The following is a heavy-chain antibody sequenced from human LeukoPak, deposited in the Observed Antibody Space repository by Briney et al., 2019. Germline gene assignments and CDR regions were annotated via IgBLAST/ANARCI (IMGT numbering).Heavy chain of an antibody. CDR2: ISGYDGNT. CDR3: ARDGYGDHRGYFDY. J-gene: IGHJ4*02. Sequence: ASVKVSCKASGGTFSSYAISWVRQAPGQGLEWMGWISGYDGNTYYAQQLQGRVTMTTDTSTSTAYMELRSLRSDDTAVYYCARDGYGDHRGYFDYWGQGTLVTVSS. V-gene: IGHV1-18*01. CDR1: GGTFSSYA. D-gene: IGHD4-17*01.